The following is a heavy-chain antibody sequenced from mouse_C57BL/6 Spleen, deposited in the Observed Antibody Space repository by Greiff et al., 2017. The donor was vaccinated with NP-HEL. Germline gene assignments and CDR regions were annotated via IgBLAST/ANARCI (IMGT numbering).Heavy chain of an antibody. V-gene: IGHV1-64*01. CDR3: ARSTVVALRTYWYFDV. CDR2: IPPNSGST. D-gene: IGHD1-1*01. J-gene: IGHJ1*03. CDR1: GYTFTSYW. Sequence: ESGAELVKPGASVKLSCKASGYTFTSYWMHWVKQRPGQGLEWIGMIPPNSGSTNYNEQFKSKATLTVDKSSSTAYMQLSSLSSEDSAVYYCARSTVVALRTYWYFDVGGTGTTVTVSS.